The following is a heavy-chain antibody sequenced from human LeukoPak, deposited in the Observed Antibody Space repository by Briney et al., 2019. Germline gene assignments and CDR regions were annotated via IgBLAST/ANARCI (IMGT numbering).Heavy chain of an antibody. CDR3: ARRDYGSGSYSASPFYYYYMDV. V-gene: IGHV1-2*02. J-gene: IGHJ6*03. Sequence: ASVTVSCKASGYTFTDYYIHWVRQAPGQGLEWMGWINPDSGGTNYAQKFQGRVTMTRDTSISTAYMELSRLRSDDTAVYYCARRDYGSGSYSASPFYYYYMDVWGKGTTVTVSS. CDR2: INPDSGGT. D-gene: IGHD3-10*01. CDR1: GYTFTDYY.